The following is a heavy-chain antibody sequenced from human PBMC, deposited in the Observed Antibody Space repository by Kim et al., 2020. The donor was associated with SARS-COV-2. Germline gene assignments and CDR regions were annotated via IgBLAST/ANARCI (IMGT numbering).Heavy chain of an antibody. D-gene: IGHD5-18*01. CDR3: ARGGRTPMVIAF. J-gene: IGHJ4*02. CDR1: GGSLSGYY. V-gene: IGHV4-34*01. Sequence: SETLSLTCAVYGGSLSGYYWSWIRQPPGEGLEYIGEINHIGTTHYNPSLKSRVTISVDTSKNQFSLKLSSVTAADTAVYYCARGGRTPMVIAFWGQGTLVTVSS. CDR2: INHIGTT.